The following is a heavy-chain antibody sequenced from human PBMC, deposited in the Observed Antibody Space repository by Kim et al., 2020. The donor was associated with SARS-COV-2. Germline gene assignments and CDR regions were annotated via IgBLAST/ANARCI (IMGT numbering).Heavy chain of an antibody. J-gene: IGHJ4*02. CDR3: ARGYGDYGY. Sequence: TTDADSVKGRFTISRDTAKNSLYLQMTSLGADDTAVYYCARGYGDYGYWGQGTLVTVSS. D-gene: IGHD4-17*01. CDR2: T. V-gene: IGHV3-11*05.